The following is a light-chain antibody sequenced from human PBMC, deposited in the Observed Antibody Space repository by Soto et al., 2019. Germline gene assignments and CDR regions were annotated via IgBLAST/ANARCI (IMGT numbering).Light chain of an antibody. CDR2: LEGSGSY. CDR3: SSNAGSNTLRV. CDR1: SGHSTYI. V-gene: IGLV4-60*02. J-gene: IGLJ3*02. Sequence: QSVLTQSSSASASLGSSVKLTCTLSSGHSTYIIAWHQQQPGKAPRYLMKLEGSGSYNKGSGIPDRFSGSSSGADRYLTISNLQFEDEADYYCSSNAGSNTLRVFGGGTKLTVL.